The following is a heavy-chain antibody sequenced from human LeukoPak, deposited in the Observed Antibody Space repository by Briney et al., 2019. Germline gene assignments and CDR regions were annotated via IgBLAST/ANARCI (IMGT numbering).Heavy chain of an antibody. J-gene: IGHJ5*02. D-gene: IGHD4-11*01. CDR2: IVPIFGTT. CDR1: GGTFTSYS. CDR3: ARVTGYSNWFDP. Sequence: ASVKVSCKASGGTFTSYSVSWVRQAPGHGLEWMGGIVPIFGTTNYAQKFKGRVTMTADESTSIVYMELSSLRSGDTAVYYCARVTGYSNWFDPWGQGTLVTVSS. V-gene: IGHV1-69*13.